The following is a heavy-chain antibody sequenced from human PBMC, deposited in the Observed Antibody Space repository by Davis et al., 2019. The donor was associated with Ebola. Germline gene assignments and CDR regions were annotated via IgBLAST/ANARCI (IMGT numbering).Heavy chain of an antibody. D-gene: IGHD4-23*01. CDR1: GFTSTNYW. J-gene: IGHJ4*02. CDR2: INSDGSTT. CDR3: ARDRVYGVNSRFADY. Sequence: HTGSPLRPSFPPPGFTSTNYWMHSVRHAPGKVLVWVSRINSDGSTTTYADSVKGRFTISRDNSKNTLYLQMNSLIAEDTAVYYCARDRVYGVNSRFADYWGQGTLVTVSS. V-gene: IGHV3-74*01.